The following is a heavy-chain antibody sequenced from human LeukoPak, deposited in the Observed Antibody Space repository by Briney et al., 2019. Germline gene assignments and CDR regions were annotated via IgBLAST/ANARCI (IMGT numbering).Heavy chain of an antibody. J-gene: IGHJ5*02. CDR3: ARDNTGDIVVVVAATVLWFDP. D-gene: IGHD2-15*01. V-gene: IGHV3-7*01. CDR1: GFTFSSYW. Sequence: GGSLRLSCAASGFTFSSYWMSWVRQAPGKGLEGVANIKQDGSEKYYVDSVKGRFTISRDNAKNSLYLQMNSLRAEDTAVYYCARDNTGDIVVVVAATVLWFDPWGQGTLVTVSS. CDR2: IKQDGSEK.